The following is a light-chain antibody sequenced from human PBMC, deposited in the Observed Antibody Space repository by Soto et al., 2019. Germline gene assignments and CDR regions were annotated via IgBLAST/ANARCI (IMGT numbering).Light chain of an antibody. CDR3: QVWDSSSDHYV. CDR1: NIGSKS. J-gene: IGLJ1*01. Sequence: SYELTQPPSVSVAPGQTARITCGGINIGSKSVHWYQQKPGQAPVLVVYDDSDRPSGIPERFSGSNSGNTATLTISRVEDGDEADYYCQVWDSSSDHYVFGTGTNLTVL. V-gene: IGLV3-21*02. CDR2: DDS.